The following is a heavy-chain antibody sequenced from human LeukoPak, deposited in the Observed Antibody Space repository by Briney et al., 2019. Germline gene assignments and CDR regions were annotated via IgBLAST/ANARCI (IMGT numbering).Heavy chain of an antibody. D-gene: IGHD3-3*01. CDR1: GFTFSSYS. J-gene: IGHJ5*02. Sequence: GGSLRLSRAASGFTFSSYSMNWVRQAPGKGLEWVSSISSSSSYIYYADSVKGRFTISRDNAKNSLYLQMNSLRAEDTAVYYCARQASYDFWSAYPENWFDPWGQGTLVTVSS. CDR3: ARQASYDFWSAYPENWFDP. V-gene: IGHV3-21*01. CDR2: ISSSSSYI.